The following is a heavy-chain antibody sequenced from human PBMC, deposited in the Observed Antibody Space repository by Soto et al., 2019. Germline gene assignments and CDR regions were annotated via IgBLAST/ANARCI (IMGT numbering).Heavy chain of an antibody. CDR1: GFTVSTNY. CDR2: IYSGGST. J-gene: IGHJ4*02. V-gene: IGHV3-53*01. CDR3: ARASIVAAGYYFDY. D-gene: IGHD6-13*01. Sequence: EVQLVESGGGLIQPGGSLRLSCAASGFTVSTNYMSWVRQAPGKGLEWVSVIYSGGSTYYADSVKGRFTISRDNSKNTLYLQMNSLRAEDTAVYYCARASIVAAGYYFDYWGQGTLVTVSS.